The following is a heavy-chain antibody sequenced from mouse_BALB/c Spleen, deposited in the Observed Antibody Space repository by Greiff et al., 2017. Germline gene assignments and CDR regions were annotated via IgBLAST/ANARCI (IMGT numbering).Heavy chain of an antibody. J-gene: IGHJ3*01. V-gene: IGHV5-6-3*01. CDR1: GFTFSSYG. Sequence: EVHLVESGGGLVQPGGSLKLSCAASGFTFSSYGMSWVRQTPDKRLELVATINSNGGSTYYPDSVKGRFTISRDNAKNTLYLQMSSLKSEDTAMYYCARDNYGRFAYWGQGTLVTVSA. CDR2: INSNGGST. D-gene: IGHD1-1*01. CDR3: ARDNYGRFAY.